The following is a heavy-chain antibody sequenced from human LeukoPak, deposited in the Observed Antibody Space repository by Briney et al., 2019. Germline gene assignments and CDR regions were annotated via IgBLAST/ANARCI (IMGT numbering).Heavy chain of an antibody. V-gene: IGHV3-30*02. Sequence: GGSLRPSCAASGFTFSSYGMHWVRQAPGKGLEWVAFIRYDGSNKYYADSVKGRFTISRDNSKNTLYLQMNSLRAEDTAVYYCAKGDLGDYYDSSGYYYYWGQGTLVTVSS. CDR1: GFTFSSYG. CDR2: IRYDGSNK. CDR3: AKGDLGDYYDSSGYYYY. D-gene: IGHD3-22*01. J-gene: IGHJ4*02.